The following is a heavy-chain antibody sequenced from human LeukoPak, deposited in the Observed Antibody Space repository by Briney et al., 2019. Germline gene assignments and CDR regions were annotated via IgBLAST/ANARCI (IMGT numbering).Heavy chain of an antibody. V-gene: IGHV4-34*01. J-gene: IGHJ3*01. Sequence: SETLSLTCAVYGGSFSGYYWSWIRQPPGKGLEWIGEINHSGSTNYNPSLKSRVTISVDTSKNQFSLKLSSVTAAATAVYYCARARRKKGYCSSTSCYTGDAFDLWGQGTMVIVTS. CDR2: INHSGST. CDR3: ARARRKKGYCSSTSCYTGDAFDL. D-gene: IGHD2-2*02. CDR1: GGSFSGYY.